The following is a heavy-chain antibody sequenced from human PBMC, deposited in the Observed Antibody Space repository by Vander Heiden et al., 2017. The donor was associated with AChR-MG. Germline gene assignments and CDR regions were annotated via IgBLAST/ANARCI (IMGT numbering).Heavy chain of an antibody. CDR3: ARDHGGMDV. V-gene: IGHV1-46*03. J-gene: IGHJ6*02. Sequence: QVQLVQSGDEVKKPGASVKVSSSATGYTFTSYYMHWVRQAPGQGLEWMGIIKPSGGSTSYAQKFQGRVTMTRDTSTSTVYMELSSLRSEDTAVYYCARDHGGMDVWGQGTTVTVSS. CDR2: IKPSGGST. CDR1: GYTFTSYY.